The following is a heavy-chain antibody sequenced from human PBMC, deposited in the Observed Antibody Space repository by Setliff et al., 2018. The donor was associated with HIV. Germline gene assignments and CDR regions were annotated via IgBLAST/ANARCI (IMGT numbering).Heavy chain of an antibody. Sequence: GGSLRLSCAASGFTFSSHWMHWVRQAPGKGLVWVSRINGDGSSTTYADSVKGRFTISRDNAKNTLYLQMNSLRAEDTAVYYCANGNYGYPFDYWGQGTLVTVSS. J-gene: IGHJ4*02. CDR3: ANGNYGYPFDY. D-gene: IGHD5-18*01. CDR1: GFTFSSHW. V-gene: IGHV3-74*01. CDR2: INGDGSST.